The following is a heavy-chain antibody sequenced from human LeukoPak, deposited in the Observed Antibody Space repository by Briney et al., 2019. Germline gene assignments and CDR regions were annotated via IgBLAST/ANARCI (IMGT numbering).Heavy chain of an antibody. D-gene: IGHD6-13*01. V-gene: IGHV3-23*01. CDR3: AKDPRRYSRTGGYFDY. Sequence: GGSLRLSCAASGFTFSSYGMSWVRQAPGKGLDWVSVIGDSGVNTDYADSVKGRFTISRDNSKNTLYLQMNSLRAEDTAVYYCAKDPRRYSRTGGYFDYWGQGTLVTVSS. CDR1: GFTFSSYG. CDR2: IGDSGVNT. J-gene: IGHJ4*02.